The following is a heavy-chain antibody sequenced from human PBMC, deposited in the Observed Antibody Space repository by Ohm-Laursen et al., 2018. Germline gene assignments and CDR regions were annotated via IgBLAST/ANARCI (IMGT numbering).Heavy chain of an antibody. Sequence: SETLSLTCTVSGGSISSNYWSWIRQPPGKGLEWIGRIYTSGSTNYNPSLKSRVTMSVDTSKNQFSLKLSSVTAADTAVYYCARGGELKRVPDYWGQGTLVTVSS. CDR2: IYTSGST. D-gene: IGHD2-2*01. V-gene: IGHV4-4*07. CDR1: GGSISSNY. J-gene: IGHJ4*02. CDR3: ARGGELKRVPDY.